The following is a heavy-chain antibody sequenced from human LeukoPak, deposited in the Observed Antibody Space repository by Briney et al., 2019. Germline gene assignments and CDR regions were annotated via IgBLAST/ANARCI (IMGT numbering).Heavy chain of an antibody. Sequence: GGSLRLSCAASGFTFSTYAMSWVRQAPGKGLDWASAISGRGGSTYYADSVKGRFTISRDNSKNTLYLQMNSLRAEDTAVYYCAKAAAVAGSSSWFDPWGQGTLVTVSS. CDR1: GFTFSTYA. CDR3: AKAAAVAGSSSWFDP. J-gene: IGHJ5*02. V-gene: IGHV3-23*01. CDR2: ISGRGGST. D-gene: IGHD6-19*01.